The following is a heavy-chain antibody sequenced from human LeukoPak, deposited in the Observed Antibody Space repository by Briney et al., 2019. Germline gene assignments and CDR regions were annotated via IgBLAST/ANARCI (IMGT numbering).Heavy chain of an antibody. J-gene: IGHJ5*02. CDR3: ARFYGVPGGWFDP. D-gene: IGHD4-17*01. CDR2: IYDGGST. Sequence: GGSLRLSCAASGFTFSSYWMHWVRQAPGKGLEWVSVIYDGGSTYYADSVKGRFTISRDNSKNTLYLQMNSLRAEDTAVYYCARFYGVPGGWFDPWGQGTLVTVSS. CDR1: GFTFSSYW. V-gene: IGHV3-66*01.